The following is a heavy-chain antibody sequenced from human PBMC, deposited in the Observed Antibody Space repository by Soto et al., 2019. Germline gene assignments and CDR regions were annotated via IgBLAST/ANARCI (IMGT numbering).Heavy chain of an antibody. CDR1: GFTFSSYA. CDR2: ISGSGGST. CDR3: ARVNGLVALLAGEKQPTKPEDYYYYGMDV. V-gene: IGHV3-23*01. Sequence: PGGSLRLSCAASGFTFSSYAMSWVRQAPGKGLEWVSAISGSGGSTYYADSVKGRFTISRDNSKNSLYLQMKSLRAKDTDGYYRARVNGLVALLAGEKQPTKPEDYYYYGMDVWAQGTTVTVSS. J-gene: IGHJ6*02. D-gene: IGHD2-15*01.